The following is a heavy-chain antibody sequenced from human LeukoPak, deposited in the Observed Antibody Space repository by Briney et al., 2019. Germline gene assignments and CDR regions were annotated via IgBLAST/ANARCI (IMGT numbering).Heavy chain of an antibody. CDR2: VKQDGIEK. D-gene: IGHD3-10*01. Sequence: GGSLRLSCAASGFTFSNYWMDWVRQAPGKGLEWVANVKQDGIEKYFRDSVRGRFAISRDNAKNLLYLQMNSLRAEDTAVYFCAREGMVRGVPDAFDMWGQGTVVTVSS. V-gene: IGHV3-7*01. J-gene: IGHJ3*02. CDR1: GFTFSNYW. CDR3: AREGMVRGVPDAFDM.